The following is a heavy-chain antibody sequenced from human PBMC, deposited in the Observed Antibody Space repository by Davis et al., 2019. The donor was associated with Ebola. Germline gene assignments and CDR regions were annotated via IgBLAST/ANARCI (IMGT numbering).Heavy chain of an antibody. J-gene: IGHJ2*01. Sequence: AASVMVTCKASAYIFTSNDINWVRQATGQGLEWMGWMNPDSGNTGYASKFQGRVTMTRNNSITTAYMELSSLTSEDTAVYYCARPIEKRCSPGCFDLWGRGTLVTVSS. D-gene: IGHD4/OR15-4a*01. CDR2: MNPDSGNT. V-gene: IGHV1-8*01. CDR3: ARPIEKRCSPGCFDL. CDR1: AYIFTSND.